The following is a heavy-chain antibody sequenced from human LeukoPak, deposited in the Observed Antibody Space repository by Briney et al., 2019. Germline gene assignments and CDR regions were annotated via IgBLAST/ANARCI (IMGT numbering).Heavy chain of an antibody. V-gene: IGHV4-34*01. J-gene: IGHJ3*02. D-gene: IGHD4-11*01. Sequence: SETLSLTCAVYGGSFSGYYWSWIRQPPGKGLEWIGEINHSGSTNYKPSLKSRGTISVDTSKNQFSLKPSSVTAADTAVYYCARGQTDYSDSVTAFDIWGQGTMVTVSS. CDR2: INHSGST. CDR1: GGSFSGYY. CDR3: ARGQTDYSDSVTAFDI.